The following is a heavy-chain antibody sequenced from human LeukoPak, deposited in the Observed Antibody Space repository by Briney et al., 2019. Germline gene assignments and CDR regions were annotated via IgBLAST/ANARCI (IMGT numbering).Heavy chain of an antibody. CDR3: ASENDAFDI. J-gene: IGHJ3*02. CDR1: GFTPSIFL. CDR2: IAYDGSYK. Sequence: GGPLNPSCQPSGFTPSIFLMPWSRKPPGKGLEWVAVIAYDGSYKYYADSVKGRFTISRDNSKSTLYLLMNSLRAEDTAVYYCASENDAFDIWGPGTVVTVSS. V-gene: IGHV3-30*04.